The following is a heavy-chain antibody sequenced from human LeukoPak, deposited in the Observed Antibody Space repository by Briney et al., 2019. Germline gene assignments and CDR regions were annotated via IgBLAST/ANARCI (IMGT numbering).Heavy chain of an antibody. CDR3: ARDLDYYGMDV. CDR1: GFTFSDYF. Sequence: GGSLRLSCAASGFTFSDYFMSWIRQAPGKGLEWVSYISSSGSTIYYADSVKGRFTISRDNAKNSLYLQVNSLRAEDTAVYYCARDLDYYGMDVWGQGTTVTVSS. CDR2: ISSSGSTI. V-gene: IGHV3-11*01. J-gene: IGHJ6*02.